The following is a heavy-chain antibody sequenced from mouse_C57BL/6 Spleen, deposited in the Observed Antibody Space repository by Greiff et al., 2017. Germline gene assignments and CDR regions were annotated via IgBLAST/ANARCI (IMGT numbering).Heavy chain of an antibody. V-gene: IGHV1-55*01. J-gene: IGHJ4*01. CDR1: GYTFTSYC. CDR3: ATLADRRYYYVDD. CDR2: IYPNSGGT. Sequence: QVQLQQPGPELVKPGASVKMSCKASGYTFTSYCINWVKQRPGQGLEWIGYIYPNSGGTNYNEKFKGKATLTVNTSSSTAYMDLSSLTSEDSADYYCATLADRRYYYVDDWGQGATVTASS. D-gene: IGHD2-1*01.